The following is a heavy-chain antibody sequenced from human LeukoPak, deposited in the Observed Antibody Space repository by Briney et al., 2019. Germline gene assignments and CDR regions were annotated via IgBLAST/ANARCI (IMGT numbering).Heavy chain of an antibody. CDR2: IYYSGST. CDR3: ARLGYSYGPVDY. Sequence: PSETLSLTCTVSGGSISTSNYYWGWIRQPPGKGLEWIGSIYYSGSTYYNPSLKSRVTISVDTSKNQFSLKLSSVTAADTAVYYCARLGYSYGPVDYWGQGTLVTVSS. D-gene: IGHD5-18*01. J-gene: IGHJ4*02. V-gene: IGHV4-39*01. CDR1: GGSISTSNYY.